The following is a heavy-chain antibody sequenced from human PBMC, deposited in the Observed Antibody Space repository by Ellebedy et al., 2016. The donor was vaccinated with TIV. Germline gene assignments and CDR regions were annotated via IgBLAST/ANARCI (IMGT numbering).Heavy chain of an antibody. Sequence: MPSETLSLTCAVSGGSFSIGDFSWGWIRQPPGKGLEWIGYIYHSGSTYYNRSLKSRVTISVDRSKNQFSLNLTSVTAADTAVYYCARANAGYSGYDSPFFDYWGHGTLVTVSS. V-gene: IGHV4-30-2*01. CDR2: IYHSGST. CDR1: GGSFSIGDFS. J-gene: IGHJ4*01. CDR3: ARANAGYSGYDSPFFDY. D-gene: IGHD5-12*01.